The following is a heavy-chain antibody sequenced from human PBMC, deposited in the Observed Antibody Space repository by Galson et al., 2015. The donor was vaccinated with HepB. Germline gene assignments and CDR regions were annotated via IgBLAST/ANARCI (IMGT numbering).Heavy chain of an antibody. Sequence: SLRLSCAASGFTFSTYGMNWVRQAPGKGLEWVSSISSSGTYINYADSVKGRFTISRDNSKNTLYLQMNSLRAEDTAVYYCAKEREAYCGGDCYPNFDYWGQGTLVTVSS. CDR2: ISSSGTYI. CDR3: AKEREAYCGGDCYPNFDY. D-gene: IGHD2-21*02. V-gene: IGHV3-21*01. J-gene: IGHJ4*02. CDR1: GFTFSTYG.